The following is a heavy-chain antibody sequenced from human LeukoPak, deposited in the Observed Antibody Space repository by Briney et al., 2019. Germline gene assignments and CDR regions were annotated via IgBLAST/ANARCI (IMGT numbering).Heavy chain of an antibody. V-gene: IGHV3-33*06. J-gene: IGHJ4*02. CDR1: GFTFSSYG. D-gene: IGHD1-26*01. CDR3: AKPTRGSGSFLIDF. Sequence: PGGSLRLSCAASGFTFSSYGMHWARQAPGKGLEWVAVIWNDGSDKYYADSVKGRFTISRDNSKNTLYLQMNCLRAEDTAVYYCAKPTRGSGSFLIDFWGQGTLVTVSS. CDR2: IWNDGSDK.